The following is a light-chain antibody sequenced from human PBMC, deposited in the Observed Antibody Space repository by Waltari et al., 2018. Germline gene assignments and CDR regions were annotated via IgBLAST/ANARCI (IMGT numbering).Light chain of an antibody. J-gene: IGKJ1*01. CDR1: QTIGTS. Sequence: EMVVTQSPATLSLSPGERATLSGRTSQTIGTSLAWYQQRPGQAPRLLIYRASTRATGIPDRFSGSGSESEFTLTISSLQSEDVALYYCQQYNNWPPGTFGQGTKVEI. CDR2: RAS. V-gene: IGKV3-15*01. CDR3: QQYNNWPPGT.